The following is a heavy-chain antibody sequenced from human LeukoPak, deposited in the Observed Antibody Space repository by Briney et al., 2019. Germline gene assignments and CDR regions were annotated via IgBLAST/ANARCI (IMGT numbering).Heavy chain of an antibody. J-gene: IGHJ4*02. CDR1: GGSFSGYY. CDR2: IFYGGST. CDR3: ALIPPGNTYGFDY. V-gene: IGHV4-59*08. D-gene: IGHD5-18*01. Sequence: SETLSLTCTVSGGSFSGYYWSWIRQAPGKGPEWVGCIFYGGSTQYNPSLKSRVTMSLDASKNQLSLKLNSVTAADTAMYYCALIPPGNTYGFDYWGQGTLVTVSS.